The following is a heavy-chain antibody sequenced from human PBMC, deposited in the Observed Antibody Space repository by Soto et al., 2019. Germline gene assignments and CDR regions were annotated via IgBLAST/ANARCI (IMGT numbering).Heavy chain of an antibody. CDR3: ARVGRDGYNWYYYYGMDV. V-gene: IGHV4-34*01. J-gene: IGHJ6*02. CDR1: GGTFSDYY. CDR2: INHSGST. Sequence: SETLSLTSAVYGGTFSDYYWSWNSQHPGKDLEWIGEINHSGSTNYNPSLKSRVTISVDTSKNHFSLKLSSVTAADTAVYYCARVGRDGYNWYYYYGMDVWGQGTTVTVSS. D-gene: IGHD5-12*01.